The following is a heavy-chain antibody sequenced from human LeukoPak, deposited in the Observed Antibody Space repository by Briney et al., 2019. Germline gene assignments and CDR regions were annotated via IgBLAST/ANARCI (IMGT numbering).Heavy chain of an antibody. Sequence: SETLSLTCTVSGGSISSYYSSWIRQPPGQGLEWIGYIYYRGITNYNPSLTSRVTISVDTSKNQFSLRLSCVTAADKAVYYCARFYDSSGFDYWGQGTLVTVSS. D-gene: IGHD3-22*01. J-gene: IGHJ4*02. CDR3: ARFYDSSGFDY. CDR2: IYYRGIT. V-gene: IGHV4-59*01. CDR1: GGSISSYY.